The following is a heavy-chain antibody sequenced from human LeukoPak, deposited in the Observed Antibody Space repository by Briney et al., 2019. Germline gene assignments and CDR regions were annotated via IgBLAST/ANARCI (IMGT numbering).Heavy chain of an antibody. CDR3: ARAPHKVNAFDI. V-gene: IGHV4-39*07. CDR2: IYYSGST. J-gene: IGHJ3*02. D-gene: IGHD2-21*01. CDR1: GGSISSSSYF. Sequence: SETLSLTCTVSGGSISSSSYFWGWIRQPPGKGLEWIGSIYYSGSTSYNPSLKSRITISVDTSKNQFSLKLSSVTAADTAVYYCARAPHKVNAFDIWGQGTMVTVSS.